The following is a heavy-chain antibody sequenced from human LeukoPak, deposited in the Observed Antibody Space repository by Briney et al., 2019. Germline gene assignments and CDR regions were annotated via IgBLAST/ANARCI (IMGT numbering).Heavy chain of an antibody. V-gene: IGHV1-2*02. Sequence: ASVTVSCKASGNTFTGYYMHWVRQAPGQGLEWMGWINPNSGGTNYAQKFQGRVTMTRDTSISTAYMELSRLRSDDTAVYYCARDPEWFGEHKHFDYWGQGTLVTVSS. CDR2: INPNSGGT. CDR3: ARDPEWFGEHKHFDY. CDR1: GNTFTGYY. J-gene: IGHJ4*02. D-gene: IGHD3-10*01.